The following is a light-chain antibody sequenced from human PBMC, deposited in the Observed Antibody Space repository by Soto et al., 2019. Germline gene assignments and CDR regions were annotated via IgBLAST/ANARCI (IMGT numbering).Light chain of an antibody. V-gene: IGKV1-39*01. CDR3: QQSYSTLFT. Sequence: DIQMTQSPSSLYASVGDRVTITCRASQSISSYLNWYQQKPGKAPKVLIYAASSLQSGVPSRFSGSVSGTDFTLTISSLQPEDFATYYCQQSYSTLFTFGPGTKVDIK. CDR2: AAS. CDR1: QSISSY. J-gene: IGKJ3*01.